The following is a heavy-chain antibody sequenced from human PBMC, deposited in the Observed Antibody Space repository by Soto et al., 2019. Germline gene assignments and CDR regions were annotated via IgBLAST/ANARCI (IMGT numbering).Heavy chain of an antibody. D-gene: IGHD3-16*02. CDR3: AREPYDYIWGSYRYTPPHDAFDI. CDR2: ISSSGSTI. Sequence: PGGSLRLSCAASGFTFDSYAINWVRQAPGMGLEWVSYISSSGSTIYYADSVKGRFTISRDNAKNSLYLQMNSLRAEDTAVYYCAREPYDYIWGSYRYTPPHDAFDIWGQGTMVTVSS. J-gene: IGHJ3*02. V-gene: IGHV3-48*04. CDR1: GFTFDSYA.